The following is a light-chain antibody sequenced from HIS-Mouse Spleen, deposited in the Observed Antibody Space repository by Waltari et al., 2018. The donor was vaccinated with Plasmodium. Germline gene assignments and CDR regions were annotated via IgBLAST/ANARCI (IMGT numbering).Light chain of an antibody. V-gene: IGKV1-8*01. CDR1: QGISSY. Sequence: ALRMTQSPSSFSASTGDRVTITCRASQGISSYLACYQQKPGKAPKLLIYAASTLQSGVPSRCSGSGSGTDFTLTSSCLQSEDFATYYCQQYYSYPLTFGGGTKVEIK. CDR2: AAS. CDR3: QQYYSYPLT. J-gene: IGKJ4*01.